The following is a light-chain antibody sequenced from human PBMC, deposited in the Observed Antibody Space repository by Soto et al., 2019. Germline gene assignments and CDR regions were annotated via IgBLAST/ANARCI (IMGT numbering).Light chain of an antibody. Sequence: QSALTQPASVSGSPGQSVTISCTGTSSDVDDYKYVSWYQHHPGKAPKLMIYDVTNRPSGVSNRFSGSKSGNTASLTISGLQAEDEADYYCSPYTTSSTLYVFGTGTKVTVL. V-gene: IGLV2-14*03. CDR3: SPYTTSSTLYV. CDR1: SSDVDDYKY. CDR2: DVT. J-gene: IGLJ1*01.